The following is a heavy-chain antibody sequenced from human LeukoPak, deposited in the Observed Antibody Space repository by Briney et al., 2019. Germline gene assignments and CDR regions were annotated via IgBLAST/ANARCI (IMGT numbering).Heavy chain of an antibody. J-gene: IGHJ5*02. CDR1: GYTFTSYD. D-gene: IGHD6-19*01. V-gene: IGHV1-8*01. Sequence: ASVKVSCKASGYTFTSYDIKWVRQATGQGLEWMGWMNPNSGNTGYAQKFQGRVTMTRNTSISTAYMELSSLRSEDTAVYYCARGWDSSGWYGFHWFDPWGQGTLVTVSS. CDR3: ARGWDSSGWYGFHWFDP. CDR2: MNPNSGNT.